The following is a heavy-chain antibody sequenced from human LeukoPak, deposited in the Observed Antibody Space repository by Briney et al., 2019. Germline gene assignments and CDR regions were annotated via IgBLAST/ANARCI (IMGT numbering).Heavy chain of an antibody. J-gene: IGHJ4*02. CDR1: GFTFRNSW. D-gene: IGHD3-10*01. V-gene: IGHV3-7*01. Sequence: GGSLRLSCAASGFTFRNSWMSWVRQAPGKGLAWVANIKQEGTEKNYVDSVKGRFTISRDNARNSLYLQMNSLRAEDTAVYYCARDGGGPLDWGQGTLVTVSS. CDR2: IKQEGTEK. CDR3: ARDGGGPLD.